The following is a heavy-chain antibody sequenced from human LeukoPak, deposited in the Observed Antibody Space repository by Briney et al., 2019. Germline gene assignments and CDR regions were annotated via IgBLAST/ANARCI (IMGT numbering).Heavy chain of an antibody. D-gene: IGHD5-24*01. V-gene: IGHV3-7*01. CDR3: ARARAKPYYFDY. CDR2: IKQDGSEK. Sequence: PGGSLRLSCAASGFTVSSNYMSWVRQAPGKGLEWVANIKQDGSEKYYVDSVKGRFTISRDNAKNSLYLQMNSLRAEDTAVYYCARARAKPYYFDYWGQGTLVTVSS. CDR1: GFTVSSNY. J-gene: IGHJ4*02.